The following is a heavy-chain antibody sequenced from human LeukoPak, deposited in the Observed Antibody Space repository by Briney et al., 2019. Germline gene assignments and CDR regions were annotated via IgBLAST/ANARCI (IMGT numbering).Heavy chain of an antibody. D-gene: IGHD7-27*01. CDR1: GFTFSSYW. CDR3: AKGTGDTAYYFGF. CDR2: INGDGRNI. V-gene: IGHV3-74*01. J-gene: IGHJ4*02. Sequence: PGGSLRLSCVASGFTFSSYWMHWVRQDPRKGLVWVSRINGDGRNINYADSVRGRFTISRDNSENTLYLQMSGLRAEDTAIYYCAKGTGDTAYYFGFWGQGVLVTVSS.